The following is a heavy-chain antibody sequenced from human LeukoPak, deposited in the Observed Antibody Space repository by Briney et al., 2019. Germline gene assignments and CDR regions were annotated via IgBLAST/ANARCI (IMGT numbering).Heavy chain of an antibody. Sequence: SETLSLTCAVYGGSFSGNYWTWIRQPPGKGLEWIGEINHSGSTNYNPSLKSRVTISVDTSKNQFSLKLSSVTAADTAVYYCARGRSFGLLEEYCSGGSCYSSETNWFDPWGQGTLVTVSS. D-gene: IGHD2-15*01. CDR1: GGSFSGNY. J-gene: IGHJ5*02. CDR2: INHSGST. V-gene: IGHV4-34*01. CDR3: ARGRSFGLLEEYCSGGSCYSSETNWFDP.